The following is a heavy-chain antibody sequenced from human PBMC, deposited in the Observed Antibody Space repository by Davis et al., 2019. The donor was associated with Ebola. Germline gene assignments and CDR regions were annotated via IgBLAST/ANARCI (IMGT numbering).Heavy chain of an antibody. CDR3: ARKQLYDSSGDAVYHYAMDV. V-gene: IGHV1-69*04. CDR1: GYTFTSYG. Sequence: SVKVSCKASGYTFTSYGISWVRQAPGQGLEWMGRIIPILGIANYAQKFQGRVTITADKSTSTAYMELSSLRSEDTAVYFCARKQLYDSSGDAVYHYAMDVWGQGTTVTVFS. D-gene: IGHD3-22*01. CDR2: IIPILGIA. J-gene: IGHJ6*02.